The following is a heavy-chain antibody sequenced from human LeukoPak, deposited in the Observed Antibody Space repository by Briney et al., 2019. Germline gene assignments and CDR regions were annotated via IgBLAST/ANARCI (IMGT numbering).Heavy chain of an antibody. D-gene: IGHD1-26*01. J-gene: IGHJ4*02. CDR1: GFTFKSYT. V-gene: IGHV3-30-3*01. CDR2: ISDDGINA. Sequence: GGSLRLSCAASGFTFKSYTMHWVRQAPGKGLQWVAAISDDGINAYYSDSAKGRLTISRDNSNNTLYLQMNSLRAEDTAVYFCAKQSNNHYYQKASDYWGQGTLVTASS. CDR3: AKQSNNHYYQKASDY.